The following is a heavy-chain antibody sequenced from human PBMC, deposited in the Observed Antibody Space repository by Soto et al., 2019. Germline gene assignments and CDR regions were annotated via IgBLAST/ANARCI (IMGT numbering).Heavy chain of an antibody. CDR1: GFSLTTSGVG. CDR2: LYWDDDK. V-gene: IGHV2-5*02. J-gene: IGHJ4*02. D-gene: IGHD3-3*01. Sequence: QITLNYTGPTVVRPPATLTLTCRISGFSLTTSGVGGGWFRQSPGKAPEWLALLYWDDDKRYSASLKSRLTIGKDTSKKRVFLTVSDLAPTNTASYYCGHRVLRTVVGLGTTAEVDFDFWRQGTPVAVSS. CDR3: GHRVLRTVVGLGTTAEVDFDF.